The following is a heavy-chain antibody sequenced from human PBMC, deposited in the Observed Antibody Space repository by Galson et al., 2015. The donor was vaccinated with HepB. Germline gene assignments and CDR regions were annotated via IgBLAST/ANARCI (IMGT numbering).Heavy chain of an antibody. CDR2: ISSSSSYT. CDR3: ARVNYDSSGYYKSPYFDY. D-gene: IGHD3-22*01. Sequence: SLRLSCAASGFTFSDYYMSWIRQAPGKGLEWVSYISSSSSYTNYADSVKGRFTISRDNAKNSLYLQMNSLRAEDTAVYYCARVNYDSSGYYKSPYFDYWGQGTLVTVSS. V-gene: IGHV3-11*06. CDR1: GFTFSDYY. J-gene: IGHJ4*02.